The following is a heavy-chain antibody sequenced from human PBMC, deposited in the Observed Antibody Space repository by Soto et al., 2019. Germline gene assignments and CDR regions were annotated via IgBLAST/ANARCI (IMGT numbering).Heavy chain of an antibody. CDR1: GGSFSGYY. V-gene: IGHV4-34*01. D-gene: IGHD2-21*01. Sequence: SETLSLTCAVYGGSFSGYYWSWIRQPPGKGLEWIGEINHSGSTNYNPSLKSRVTISLDTSKNQFSLKLSSVTAADTAVYYCASLIGDNSRWFDPRGQGTLVTVSS. J-gene: IGHJ5*02. CDR2: INHSGST. CDR3: ASLIGDNSRWFDP.